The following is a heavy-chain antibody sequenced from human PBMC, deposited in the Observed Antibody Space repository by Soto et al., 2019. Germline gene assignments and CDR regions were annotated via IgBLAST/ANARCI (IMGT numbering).Heavy chain of an antibody. Sequence: QVQLQQSGPGLVKPSETLSLMCTVSGGSITNYYWSWIRQSPAKGLEWIGYVSDSGSTKYNPSLKSRVTKSVDTSKNQFSLKLTSVTAADTAVYYCARERVGHSAMDVWGQGTTVTVSS. CDR2: VSDSGST. V-gene: IGHV4-59*12. CDR3: ARERVGHSAMDV. CDR1: GGSITNYY. D-gene: IGHD1-26*01. J-gene: IGHJ6*02.